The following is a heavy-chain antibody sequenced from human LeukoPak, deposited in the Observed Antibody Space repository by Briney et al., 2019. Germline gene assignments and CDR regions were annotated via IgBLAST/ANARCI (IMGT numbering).Heavy chain of an antibody. CDR1: GFTFSSYA. Sequence: PGRSLRLSCAASGFTFSSYAMHWVRQAPGKGLEWVAVISYDGSNKYYADSVKGRFTISRDNSKNTLYPQMNSLRAEDTAVYYCARDPRGYCSGGSCHKPYYFDYWGQGTLVTVSS. CDR3: ARDPRGYCSGGSCHKPYYFDY. V-gene: IGHV3-30*04. D-gene: IGHD2-15*01. CDR2: ISYDGSNK. J-gene: IGHJ4*02.